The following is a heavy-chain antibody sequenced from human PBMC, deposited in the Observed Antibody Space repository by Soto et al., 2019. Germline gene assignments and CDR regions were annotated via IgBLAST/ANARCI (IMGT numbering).Heavy chain of an antibody. CDR2: IYHSGST. CDR1: GGSISSGYYY. J-gene: IGHJ4*02. D-gene: IGHD6-25*01. V-gene: IGHV4-30-2*01. Sequence: SETLSLTCSVSGGSISSGYYYWSWIRQPPGKGLEWIGNIYHSGSTYYNPSLKSRVTISVDRSKNQFSLKLSSVTAADTAVYYCARVRGDYYFDYWGQGTLVTVSS. CDR3: ARVRGDYYFDY.